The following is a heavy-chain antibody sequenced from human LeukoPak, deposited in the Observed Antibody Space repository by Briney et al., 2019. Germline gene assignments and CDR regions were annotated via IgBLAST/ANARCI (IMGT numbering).Heavy chain of an antibody. CDR3: ARGLYYYDSSGYYAPIDY. J-gene: IGHJ4*02. V-gene: IGHV4-39*07. D-gene: IGHD3-22*01. CDR2: IYYSGSA. CDR1: GGSISSSYYY. Sequence: SETLSLTCTVSGGSISSSYYYWGWIRQPPGKGLEWIGSIYYSGSAYYNSSLKSRVTLSVDTSKNQFSLKLSSVTAADTAVYYCARGLYYYDSSGYYAPIDYWGQGTLVTVSS.